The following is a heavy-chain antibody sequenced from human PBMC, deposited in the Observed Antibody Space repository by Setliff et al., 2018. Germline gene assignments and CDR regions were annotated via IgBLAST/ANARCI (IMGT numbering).Heavy chain of an antibody. Sequence: LRLSCAASGFTFSSYWMHWVRQAPGKGLVWVSRINPDGSDTYYADSVKGRFSISRDNSRDTLFLQMNRLRAEDTAFYYCAKVITAIGYPPFDSWGQGVLVTVSS. CDR1: GFTFSSYW. D-gene: IGHD6-13*01. V-gene: IGHV3-74*01. CDR3: AKVITAIGYPPFDS. J-gene: IGHJ4*02. CDR2: INPDGSDT.